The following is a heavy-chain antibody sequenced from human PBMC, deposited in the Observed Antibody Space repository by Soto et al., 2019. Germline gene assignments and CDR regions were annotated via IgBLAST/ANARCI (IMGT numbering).Heavy chain of an antibody. CDR2: IIPIFGTA. V-gene: IGHV1-69*12. CDR3: ARGYEGGYRGYDPYFDY. CDR1: GGTFSSYA. J-gene: IGHJ4*02. D-gene: IGHD5-12*01. Sequence: QVQLVQSGAEVKKPGSSVKVSCKASGGTFSSYAISWVRQAPGQGLEWMGGIIPIFGTANYAQKFQGRVTITADESTSTAYRERSSLRSEDTAVYYCARGYEGGYRGYDPYFDYWGQGTLVTVSS.